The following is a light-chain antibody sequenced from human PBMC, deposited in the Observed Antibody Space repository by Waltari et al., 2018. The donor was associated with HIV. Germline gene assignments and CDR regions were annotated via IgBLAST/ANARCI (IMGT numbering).Light chain of an antibody. CDR2: RND. Sequence: SVLTQPPSASGTPGQRVTISCSGGTSNIGSNDVFWYQHLPGTAPKLPIHRNDRRPSGGPDRFSGSTSGNSAALAISGLRSEDEADYYCVAWDDGLRGVVFGGGTRVAVL. CDR1: TSNIGSND. J-gene: IGLJ2*01. V-gene: IGLV1-47*01. CDR3: VAWDDGLRGVV.